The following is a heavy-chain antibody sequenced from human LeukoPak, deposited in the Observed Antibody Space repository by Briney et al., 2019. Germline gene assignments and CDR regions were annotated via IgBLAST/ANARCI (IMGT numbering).Heavy chain of an antibody. Sequence: ASVKVSCKASGGTFSSYAISWVRQAPGQGLEWMGGIIPIFGTANYAQKFQGRVTITPDESKSTAYMELSSLRSQDTAVYYCSRGTKAAGSDYWGQGTLVTVSS. J-gene: IGHJ4*02. CDR3: SRGTKAAGSDY. CDR1: GGTFSSYA. V-gene: IGHV1-69*13. D-gene: IGHD6-13*01. CDR2: IIPIFGTA.